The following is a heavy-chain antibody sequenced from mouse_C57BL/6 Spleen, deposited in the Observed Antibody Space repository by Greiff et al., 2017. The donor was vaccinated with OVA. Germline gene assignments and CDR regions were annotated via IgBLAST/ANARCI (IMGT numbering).Heavy chain of an antibody. CDR1: GYTFTSYW. D-gene: IGHD2-3*01. Sequence: QVQLQQPGTELVKPGASVKLSCKASGYTFTSYWMHWVKQRPGQGLEWIGNINPRNGGTKYNAKFKSKATLTVDTSSSTAYMQLSSLTSEDAAVYYRARSYDGYLASFAYWGEGTPVTVSA. CDR3: ARSYDGYLASFAY. J-gene: IGHJ3*01. CDR2: INPRNGGT. V-gene: IGHV1-53*01.